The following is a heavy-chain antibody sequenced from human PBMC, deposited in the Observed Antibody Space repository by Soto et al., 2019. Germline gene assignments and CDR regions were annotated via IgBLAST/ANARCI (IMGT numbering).Heavy chain of an antibody. CDR1: GGSFSGYY. J-gene: IGHJ6*02. Sequence: QVQLQQWGAGLLKPSETLSLTCAVYGGSFSGYYWSWIRQPPGKGLEWIGEINHSGSTNYNPSLASRVTISVDTSKNQFSLKLSSVTAADTAVYYCARGGPYYYGMDVWGQGTTVTVSS. V-gene: IGHV4-34*01. CDR2: INHSGST. CDR3: ARGGPYYYGMDV.